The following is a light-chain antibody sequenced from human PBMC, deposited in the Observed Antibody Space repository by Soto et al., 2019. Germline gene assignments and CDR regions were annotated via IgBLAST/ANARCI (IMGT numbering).Light chain of an antibody. Sequence: EIVLTQSPGTLSLSPGERATLSCRAGQTFSNSYLAWYQQKPGQAPRLLIYGASSRATGIPDRFSGSGSGTDFTLTISRLEPEDFAVYYCQQYGSSPQTFGQGTKVDIK. CDR1: QTFSNSY. J-gene: IGKJ1*01. CDR2: GAS. CDR3: QQYGSSPQT. V-gene: IGKV3-20*01.